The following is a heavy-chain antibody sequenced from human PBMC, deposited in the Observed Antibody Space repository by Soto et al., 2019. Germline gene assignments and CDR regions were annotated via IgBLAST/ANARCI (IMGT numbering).Heavy chain of an antibody. CDR1: GFTFGGYA. Sequence: GGSLRLSCTASGFTFGGYAMSWFRQAPGKGLEWVGFIRSKAYGGTTEYAASVKGRFTISRDDSKSIAYLQMNSLKTEDTAVYYCTRDVRIAVAGTLVYYYMDVGGKGTTVTV. D-gene: IGHD6-19*01. J-gene: IGHJ6*03. CDR2: IRSKAYGGTT. CDR3: TRDVRIAVAGTLVYYYMDV. V-gene: IGHV3-49*03.